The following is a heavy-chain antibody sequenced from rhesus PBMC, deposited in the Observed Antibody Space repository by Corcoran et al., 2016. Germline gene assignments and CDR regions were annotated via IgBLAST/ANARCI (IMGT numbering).Heavy chain of an antibody. D-gene: IGHD6-43*01. V-gene: IGHV1-1*01. CDR2: ISPYNGNK. CDR3: TRGIAAATGTFDY. CDR1: GYTFTSYS. Sequence: QVQLVQSGAEIKQPGASVKLSCKASGYTFTSYSMHWVRQAPGQGLEWIGLISPYNGNKGDAKNFQGRVTITTDTSTSTGYMELSSLRSEDTAVYYCTRGIAAATGTFDYWGQGVLVTVSS. J-gene: IGHJ4*01.